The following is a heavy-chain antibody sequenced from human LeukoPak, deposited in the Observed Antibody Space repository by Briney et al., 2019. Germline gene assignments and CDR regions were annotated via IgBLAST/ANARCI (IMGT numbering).Heavy chain of an antibody. J-gene: IGHJ4*02. CDR2: IWYDGNNK. V-gene: IGHV3-33*06. CDR1: GFTFSSYA. CDR3: AKDWGYTTMVSYYFDY. D-gene: IGHD5-18*01. Sequence: GGSLRLSCSASGFTFSSYAMNWVRQAPDKGLKWVADIWYDGNNKYYADSVKGRFTISRDNSKNTLYLQMNSLRAEDTAVYYCAKDWGYTTMVSYYFDYWGQGALVTVSS.